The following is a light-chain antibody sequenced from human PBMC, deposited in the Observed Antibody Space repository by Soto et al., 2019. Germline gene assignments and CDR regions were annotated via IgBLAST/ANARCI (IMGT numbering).Light chain of an antibody. CDR1: SRDVGAYVY. Sequence: QSALTQPSSASGSPGESVTMSCTGTSRDVGAYVYVSWFQQHPGKAPKLLIYEVTKRPSGVPDRFSGSRSGNTASLTVSGLQVEDEADYYCCSYTDGSSLVFGGGTKVTVL. CDR2: EVT. CDR3: CSYTDGSSLV. J-gene: IGLJ3*02. V-gene: IGLV2-8*01.